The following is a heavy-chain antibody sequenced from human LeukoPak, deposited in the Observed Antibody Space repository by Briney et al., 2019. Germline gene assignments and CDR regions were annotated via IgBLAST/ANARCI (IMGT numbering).Heavy chain of an antibody. V-gene: IGHV4-59*12. CDR1: GGSISSYY. J-gene: IGHJ4*02. CDR3: ARPGTGTRRGYYFDY. CDR2: IYYSGST. D-gene: IGHD1-1*01. Sequence: SETLSLTCTVSGGSISSYYWSWIRQPPGKGLEWIGYIYYSGSTNYNPSLKSRVTISVDTSKNQFSLKLSSVTAADTAVYYCARPGTGTRRGYYFDYWGQGTLVTVSS.